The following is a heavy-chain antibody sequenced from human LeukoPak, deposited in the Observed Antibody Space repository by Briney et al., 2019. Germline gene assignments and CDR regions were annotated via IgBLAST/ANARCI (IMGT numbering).Heavy chain of an antibody. J-gene: IGHJ4*02. Sequence: GGSLRLSCAASGFTFSSYGMHWVRQAPGKGLEWVALISHDGSNTYYADSVQGRFTFSRDNSKNTLFLQMNSLKTEDTAVYYCARVDTPWEVHSFDFWGQGTLVTVSS. CDR2: ISHDGSNT. CDR3: ARVDTPWEVHSFDF. CDR1: GFTFSSYG. D-gene: IGHD1-26*01. V-gene: IGHV3-30*03.